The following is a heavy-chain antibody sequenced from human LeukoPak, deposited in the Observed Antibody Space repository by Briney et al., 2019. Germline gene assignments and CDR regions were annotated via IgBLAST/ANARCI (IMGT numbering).Heavy chain of an antibody. V-gene: IGHV3-53*01. CDR1: GFTVTSIY. Sequence: GGSLRLSCAVSGFTVTSIYMSWVRQAPGKGLEWVSFIYSDGNTYYADSVKGRLTISRDSSRNTLYLQMNSLRVEDTAVYYCAGDTHSSNWYDHWGQGTLVTVSS. D-gene: IGHD2-2*01. J-gene: IGHJ5*02. CDR2: IYSDGNT. CDR3: AGDTHSSNWYDH.